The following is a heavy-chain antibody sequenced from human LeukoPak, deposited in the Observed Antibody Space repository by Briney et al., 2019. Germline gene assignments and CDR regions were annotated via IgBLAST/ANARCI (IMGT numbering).Heavy chain of an antibody. CDR3: ARDEIAAAWDY. J-gene: IGHJ4*02. CDR1: GYTFTSNY. CDR2: INPSGDSA. D-gene: IGHD6-13*01. Sequence: ASVKVSCKASGYTFTSNYMHWVRQPTGQGLEWMGIINPSGDSASYAQKFLDRVTITRDTSTSTVYMELSRLRTEDTAVYYCARDEIAAAWDYWGQGTLVTVSS. V-gene: IGHV1-46*01.